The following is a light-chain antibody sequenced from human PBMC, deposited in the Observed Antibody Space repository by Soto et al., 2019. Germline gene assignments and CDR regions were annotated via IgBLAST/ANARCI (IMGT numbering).Light chain of an antibody. CDR1: SSDVGSYNL. V-gene: IGLV2-23*01. Sequence: QSALTQPASVSGSPGQSITISCTGTSSDVGSYNLVSWYQHHPGKAPKLMIYEGTKRPSGISNRFSGSKSGNTASLTVSVLQAEDEADYYCCSYTPSGSFVFGSGTKLTVL. CDR3: CSYTPSGSFV. J-gene: IGLJ1*01. CDR2: EGT.